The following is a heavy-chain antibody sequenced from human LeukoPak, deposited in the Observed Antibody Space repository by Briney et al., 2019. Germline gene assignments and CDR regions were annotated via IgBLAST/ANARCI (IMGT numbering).Heavy chain of an antibody. Sequence: ASVKVSCKASGYTFTSYDINWVRQATGQGLGWMGWMNPNSGNTGYAQKFQGRVTMTRNTSISTAYMELSSLRSEDTAVYYCARVRGGYYDILTGYLRPNWFDPWGQGTLVTVSS. CDR2: MNPNSGNT. J-gene: IGHJ5*02. D-gene: IGHD3-9*01. CDR1: GYTFTSYD. CDR3: ARVRGGYYDILTGYLRPNWFDP. V-gene: IGHV1-8*01.